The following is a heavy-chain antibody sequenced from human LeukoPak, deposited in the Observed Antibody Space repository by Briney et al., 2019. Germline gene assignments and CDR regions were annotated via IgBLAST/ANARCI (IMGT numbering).Heavy chain of an antibody. CDR1: GGSISSYY. CDR3: ARGVVPAAYPGNWFDP. CDR2: IYTSGST. J-gene: IGHJ5*02. Sequence: PSETLSLACTASGGSISSYYWSWLRQPGGKGLEWIGRIYTSGSTNYNPSLKSRVTMSVDTSKNQFSLKLSSVTAADTAVYYCARGVVPAAYPGNWFDPWGQGTLVTVSS. V-gene: IGHV4-4*07. D-gene: IGHD2-2*01.